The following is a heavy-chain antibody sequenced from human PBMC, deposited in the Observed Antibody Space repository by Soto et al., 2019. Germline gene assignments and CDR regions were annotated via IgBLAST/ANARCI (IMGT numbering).Heavy chain of an antibody. V-gene: IGHV3-23*01. J-gene: IGHJ4*02. Sequence: GSLRLSCSASRFTFGGYAMSWVRQAPGKGLEWVSGITGNAANTVYADSVKGRFTISRDNSKNALYLQLNSLRAEDTAVYFCAKAARDCGGDCYSSYFDSWGQGALVTVSS. D-gene: IGHD2-21*02. CDR2: ITGNAANT. CDR3: AKAARDCGGDCYSSYFDS. CDR1: RFTFGGYA.